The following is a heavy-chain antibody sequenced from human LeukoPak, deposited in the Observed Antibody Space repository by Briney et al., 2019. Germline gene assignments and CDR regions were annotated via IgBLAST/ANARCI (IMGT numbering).Heavy chain of an antibody. Sequence: PSETLSLTCAVYGGSLSGDYWSWIRQPLGEGLEWIAEINESGSAHHNPSLKSRVTISVDTSKKQISLKLTSVTAADTAVYYCARSHYWYFDIWGRGTLV. CDR1: GGSLSGDY. V-gene: IGHV4-34*01. CDR2: INESGSA. J-gene: IGHJ2*01. CDR3: ARSHYWYFDI.